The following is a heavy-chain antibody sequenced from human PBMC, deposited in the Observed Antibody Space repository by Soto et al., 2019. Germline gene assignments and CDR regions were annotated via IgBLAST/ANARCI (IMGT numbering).Heavy chain of an antibody. D-gene: IGHD3-9*01. V-gene: IGHV4-4*02. CDR1: GGSISSSNW. CDR3: ARVYYDILTGTRFDY. CDR2: IYHSGST. J-gene: IGHJ4*02. Sequence: SETLSLTCAVSGGSISSSNWWSWVRQPPGKGLEWIGEIYHSGSTNYNPSLKSRVTISVDTSKNQFSLKLSSVTAADTAVYYCARVYYDILTGTRFDYWGQGTLVTVSS.